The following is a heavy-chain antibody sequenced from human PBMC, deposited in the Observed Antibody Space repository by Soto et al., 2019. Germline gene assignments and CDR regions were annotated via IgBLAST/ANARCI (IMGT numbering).Heavy chain of an antibody. V-gene: IGHV4-59*01. CDR3: AAHGHYVYFDY. J-gene: IGHJ4*02. D-gene: IGHD4-17*01. Sequence: SETLSLTCTVSGGSISSYYWSWIRQPPGKGLEWIGYLFYSGSTNYNPSLKSRVTISVDTSKNQFSLKLSSVTAADTAVYYCAAHGHYVYFDYWGQGTLVTVSS. CDR1: GGSISSYY. CDR2: LFYSGST.